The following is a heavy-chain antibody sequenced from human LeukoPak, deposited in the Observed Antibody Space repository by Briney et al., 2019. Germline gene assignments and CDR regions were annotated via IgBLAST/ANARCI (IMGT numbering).Heavy chain of an antibody. Sequence: ASVKVSCKASGYTFTSYYMHWVRQAPGQGLEWMGIINPSGGSTSYAQKFQGRVTMTRDTSTSTVYMELSSLRSDDTAVYYCARGRPYGSGSYFHLNYYGMDVWGQGTTVTVSS. D-gene: IGHD3-10*01. CDR2: INPSGGST. J-gene: IGHJ6*02. CDR1: GYTFTSYY. V-gene: IGHV1-46*01. CDR3: ARGRPYGSGSYFHLNYYGMDV.